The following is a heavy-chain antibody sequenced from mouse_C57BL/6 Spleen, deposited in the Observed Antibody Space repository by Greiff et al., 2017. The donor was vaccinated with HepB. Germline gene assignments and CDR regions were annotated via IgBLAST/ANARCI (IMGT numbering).Heavy chain of an antibody. J-gene: IGHJ2*01. V-gene: IGHV1-5*01. CDR1: GYTFTSYW. D-gene: IGHD2-4*01. CDR3: TRAYDYGYYFDY. Sequence: EVQLQQSGTVLARPGASVKMSCKTSGYTFTSYWMHWVKQRPGQGLEWIGAIYPGNSDTSYNQKFKGKAKLTAVTSASTAYMELSSLTNEDSAVYYCTRAYDYGYYFDYWGQGTTLTVSS. CDR2: IYPGNSDT.